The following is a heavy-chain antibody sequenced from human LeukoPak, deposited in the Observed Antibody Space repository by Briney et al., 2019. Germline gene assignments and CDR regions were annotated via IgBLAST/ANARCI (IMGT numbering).Heavy chain of an antibody. J-gene: IGHJ4*02. CDR3: ARVRIAVDEVYFDY. V-gene: IGHV4-4*02. D-gene: IGHD6-19*01. CDR1: GGSISSSNW. Sequence: SETRSLTCAVSGGSISSSNWWSWVRQPPGKGLEWIGEIYHSGSTNYNPSLKSRVTISVDKSKNQFSLKLSSVTAADTAVYYCARVRIAVDEVYFDYWGQGTLVTVSS. CDR2: IYHSGST.